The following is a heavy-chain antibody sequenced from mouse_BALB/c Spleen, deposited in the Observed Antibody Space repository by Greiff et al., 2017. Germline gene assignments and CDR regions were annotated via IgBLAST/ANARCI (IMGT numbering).Heavy chain of an antibody. J-gene: IGHJ4*01. V-gene: IGHV3-2*02. CDR1: GYSITSDYA. CDR3: ARRDPYYAMDY. Sequence: DVKLQESGPGLVKPSQSLSLTCTVTGYSITSDYAWNWIRQFPGNKLEWMGYISYSGSTSYNPSLKSRISITRDTSKNQFFLQLNSVTTEDTATYYCARRDPYYAMDYWGQGTSVTVSS. CDR2: ISYSGST.